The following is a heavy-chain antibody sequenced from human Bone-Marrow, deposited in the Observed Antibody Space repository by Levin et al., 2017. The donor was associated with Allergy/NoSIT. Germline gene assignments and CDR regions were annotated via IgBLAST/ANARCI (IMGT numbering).Heavy chain of an antibody. CDR3: AREGGGHIVVVPAAIRNYYYDGMDV. V-gene: IGHV1-69*04. D-gene: IGHD2-2*02. CDR2: IIPILGIA. J-gene: IGHJ6*02. CDR1: GGTFSSYT. Sequence: ASVKVSCKASGGTFSSYTISWVRQAPGQGLEWMGRIIPILGIANYAQKFQGRVTITADKSTSTAYMELSSLRSEDTAVYYCAREGGGHIVVVPAAIRNYYYDGMDVWGQGTTVTVSS.